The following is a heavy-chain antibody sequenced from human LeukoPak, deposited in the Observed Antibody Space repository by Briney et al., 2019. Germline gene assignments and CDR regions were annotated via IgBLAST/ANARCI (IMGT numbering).Heavy chain of an antibody. CDR1: GGSFSGYC. CDR2: INHSGST. D-gene: IGHD3-16*02. J-gene: IGHJ1*01. V-gene: IGHV4-34*01. CDR3: ARGIRDYVWGSYRFQH. Sequence: SETLSLTCAVYGGSFSGYCWSWIRQPPGKGLEWIGEINHSGSTNYNPSLKSRVTISVDTSKNQFSLKLSSVTAADTAVYYCARGIRDYVWGSYRFQHWGQGTLVTVSS.